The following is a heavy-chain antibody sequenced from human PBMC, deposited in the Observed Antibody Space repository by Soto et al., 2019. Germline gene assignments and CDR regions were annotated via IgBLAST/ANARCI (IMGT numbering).Heavy chain of an antibody. CDR2: IYYSGST. Sequence: SETLSLTCTVSGGSISTGGYYWSWIRQHPGKGLEWIGYIYYSGSTYYNPSLKSRLTISVDTSKNQFSLNLNSVTAADTAVYYCARTTPVTTYFDSWGQGTLVTVSS. D-gene: IGHD4-17*01. V-gene: IGHV4-31*03. CDR1: GGSISTGGYY. CDR3: ARTTPVTTYFDS. J-gene: IGHJ4*02.